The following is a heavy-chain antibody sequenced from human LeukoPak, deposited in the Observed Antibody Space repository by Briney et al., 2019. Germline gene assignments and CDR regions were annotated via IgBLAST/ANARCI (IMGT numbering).Heavy chain of an antibody. CDR2: VSSSSSYI. CDR1: GFTFSSYS. J-gene: IGHJ4*02. V-gene: IGHV3-21*01. Sequence: KPGGSLRLSCAASGFTFSSYSMNWVRQAPGKGLEWVSSVSSSSSYIYYADSVKGRFTISRDNAKNSLYLQMNSLRAEDTAVYYCARGIAARPGYWGQGTLVTVSS. D-gene: IGHD6-6*01. CDR3: ARGIAARPGY.